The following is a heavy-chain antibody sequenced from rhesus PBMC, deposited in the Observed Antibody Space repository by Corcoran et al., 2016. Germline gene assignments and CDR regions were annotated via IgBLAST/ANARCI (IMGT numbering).Heavy chain of an antibody. D-gene: IGHD5-24*01. V-gene: IGHV4-173*01. CDR2: ISGSGGST. CDR3: ARQYSGYPEAYDY. CDR1: GGSISSNY. Sequence: QLQLQESGPGLVKPSETLSLTCAVSGGSISSNYWSWIRQPPGKGLEWIGRISGSGGSTDYNPSLKSRVTISTDTSKNQFSLQLSSVTTADTAVYYCARQYSGYPEAYDYWGQGVLVTVSS. J-gene: IGHJ4*01.